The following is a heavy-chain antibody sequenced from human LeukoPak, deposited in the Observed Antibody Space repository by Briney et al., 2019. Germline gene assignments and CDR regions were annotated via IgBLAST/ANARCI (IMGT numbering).Heavy chain of an antibody. D-gene: IGHD3-3*01. CDR3: ARDGRYDFWSGYHYYYYYYMDV. J-gene: IGHJ6*03. Sequence: GGSLRLSCAASGFTVSSNYMSWVRQAPGKGLEWVANIKQDGSEKYFVDSVKGRFTISRDNAKNSLSLQMNSLRAEDTAVYYCARDGRYDFWSGYHYYYYYYMDVWGKGTTVTVSS. CDR1: GFTVSSNY. CDR2: IKQDGSEK. V-gene: IGHV3-7*01.